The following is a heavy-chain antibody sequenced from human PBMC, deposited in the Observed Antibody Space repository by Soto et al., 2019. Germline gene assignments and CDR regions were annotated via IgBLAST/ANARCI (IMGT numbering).Heavy chain of an antibody. Sequence: EVQLLESGGDLVQPGGSLRLSCAASGFTFNDYALTWVRQVPGKGLEWVSSLSSRGLSTHYAESVKGRFTISRDNIKXXXXXXXXXXXXXXXXXXXXXXXXXXXXXXGICLDAFDIWGQGTLVTVSS. CDR3: XXXXXXXXXXGICLDAFDI. V-gene: IGHV3-23*01. CDR1: GFTFNDYA. CDR2: LSSRGLST. J-gene: IGHJ3*02. D-gene: IGHD2-8*01.